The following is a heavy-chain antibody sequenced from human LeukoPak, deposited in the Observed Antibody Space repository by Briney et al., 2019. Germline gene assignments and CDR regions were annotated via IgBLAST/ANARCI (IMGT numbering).Heavy chain of an antibody. CDR3: ARGVYYFDY. J-gene: IGHJ4*02. CDR1: GGSISSSSYY. Sequence: PSETLSLTCTVSGGSISSSSYYWGWIRQPPGKGLEWIGSIYYSGSTYYNPSLKSRVTISVDTSKNQFSLKLSSVTAADTAVYCCARGVYYFDYWGQGTLVTVSS. CDR2: IYYSGST. V-gene: IGHV4-39*07. D-gene: IGHD2-8*01.